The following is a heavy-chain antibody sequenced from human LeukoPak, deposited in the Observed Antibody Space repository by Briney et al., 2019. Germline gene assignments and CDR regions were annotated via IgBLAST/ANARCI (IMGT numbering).Heavy chain of an antibody. J-gene: IGHJ4*02. CDR2: NSDSGSNT. V-gene: IGHV3-23*01. D-gene: IGHD4-17*01. CDR3: AKDGDPTVTTDFDY. Sequence: GGSLRLSCAASGFTFTSYAMNWVRQAPGKGLEWVSANSDSGSNTYYADSVKGRFSISRYNSKNTLYLHMNSLRAEDTAVYYCAKDGDPTVTTDFDYWGQGTLVTVSS. CDR1: GFTFTSYA.